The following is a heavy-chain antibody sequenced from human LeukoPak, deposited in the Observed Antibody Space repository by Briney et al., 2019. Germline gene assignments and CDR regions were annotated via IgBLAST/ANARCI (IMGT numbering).Heavy chain of an antibody. CDR1: GGSISSYY. J-gene: IGHJ4*02. CDR2: IYYSGST. Sequence: SETLSLTCTVPGGSISSYYWSWIRQPPGKGLEWIGYIYYSGSTNYNPSLKSRVTISVDTSKNQFSLKLSSVTAADTAVYYCARLIPRSSFDYWGQGTLVTVSS. D-gene: IGHD2-2*01. CDR3: ARLIPRSSFDY. V-gene: IGHV4-59*08.